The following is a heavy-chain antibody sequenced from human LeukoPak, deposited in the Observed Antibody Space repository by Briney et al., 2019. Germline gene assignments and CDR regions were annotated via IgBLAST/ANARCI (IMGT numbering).Heavy chain of an antibody. D-gene: IGHD7-27*01. Sequence: GGSLRLSCAASGFAFSNYGMNWVRQAPGKGLEWVSGITGSGSTTYYADSVKGRFTISRDNSKNTLYLQINSPRAEGTAAYYCAKDGNWARFEDWGQGTLVTVSS. CDR1: GFAFSNYG. V-gene: IGHV3-23*01. CDR2: ITGSGSTT. CDR3: AKDGNWARFED. J-gene: IGHJ4*02.